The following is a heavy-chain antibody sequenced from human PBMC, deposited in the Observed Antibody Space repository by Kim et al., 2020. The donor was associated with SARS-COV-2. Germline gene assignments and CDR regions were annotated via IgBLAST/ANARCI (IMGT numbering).Heavy chain of an antibody. CDR1: GFTVTDVW. CDR2: IKSKTAGGTT. D-gene: IGHD3-16*01. Sequence: GGSLRLSCAASGFTVTDVWMNWVRQAPGKGLEWLGHIKSKTAGGTTDYAAPVKGRLTISRDDSTNMFFLRMDSLKLEDTAVYYCTTGHYGPWGQGTTVIVSS. J-gene: IGHJ6*02. CDR3: TTGHYGP. V-gene: IGHV3-15*01.